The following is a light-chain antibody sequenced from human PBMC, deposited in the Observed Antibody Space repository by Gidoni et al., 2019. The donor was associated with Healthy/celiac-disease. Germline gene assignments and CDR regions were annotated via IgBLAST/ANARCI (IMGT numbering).Light chain of an antibody. J-gene: IGLJ2*01. CDR2: EVS. CDR3: SSYTSSSTLVV. CDR1: SSDVGGYNY. Sequence: QSALTQPASVSGSPGQSITISCTGTSSDVGGYNYVSGYQQHPGKAPTLMIYEVSNRSSVVSNRFSGSKSGNTASLTISGLQAEDEADYYCSSYTSSSTLVVFGGGTKLTVL. V-gene: IGLV2-14*01.